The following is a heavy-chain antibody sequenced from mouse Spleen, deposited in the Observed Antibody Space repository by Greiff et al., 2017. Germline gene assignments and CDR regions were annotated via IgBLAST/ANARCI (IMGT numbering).Heavy chain of an antibody. CDR1: GFTFSSYA. CDR2: ISSGGSYT. CDR3: ARQGLGRNYFDY. J-gene: IGHJ2*01. D-gene: IGHD4-1*01. V-gene: IGHV5-9-3*01. Sequence: EVKVVESGGGLVKPGGSLKLSCAASGFTFSSYAMSWVRQTPEKRLEWVATISSGGSYTYYPDSVKGRFTISRDNAKNTLYLQMSSLRSEDTAMYYCARQGLGRNYFDYWGQGTTLTVSS.